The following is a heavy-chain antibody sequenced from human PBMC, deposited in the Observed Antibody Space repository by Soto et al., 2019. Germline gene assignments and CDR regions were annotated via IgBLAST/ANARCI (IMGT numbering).Heavy chain of an antibody. D-gene: IGHD6-19*01. J-gene: IGHJ4*01. CDR3: ARVHVMVVAGSTFDY. CDR2: IIPIFGTA. V-gene: IGHV1-69*13. CDR1: GGTFSSYA. Sequence: SVKVSCKASGGTFSSYAISWVRQAPGQGLEWMGGIIPIFGTATYAQKFQGRVKITADESTSTAYMELSSLRSEDTAVYYCARVHVMVVAGSTFDYWGHGTLVTVSS.